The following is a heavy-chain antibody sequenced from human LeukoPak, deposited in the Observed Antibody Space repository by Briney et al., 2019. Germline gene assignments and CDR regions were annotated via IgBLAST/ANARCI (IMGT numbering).Heavy chain of an antibody. CDR1: GFTFSSYA. CDR2: ISGSGGST. CDR3: AKDVGGSGSEFDP. J-gene: IGHJ5*02. Sequence: GGSLRLSXAASGFTFSSYAMSWVRQAPGKGLEWVSAISGSGGSTYYADSVKGRFTISRDISKNTLYLQMNSLRAEDTAVYYCAKDVGGSGSEFDPWGQGTLVTVSS. V-gene: IGHV3-23*01. D-gene: IGHD3-10*01.